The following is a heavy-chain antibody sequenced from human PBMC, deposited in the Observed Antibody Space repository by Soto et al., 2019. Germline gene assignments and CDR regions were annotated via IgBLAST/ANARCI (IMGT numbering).Heavy chain of an antibody. CDR1: GFTFSGSA. D-gene: IGHD2-2*01. J-gene: IGHJ4*02. CDR2: IRSKANSYAT. Sequence: EVPLVESGGGLVQPGGSLKLSCAASGFTFSGSAMHWVRQASGKGLEWVGRIRSKANSYATAYAASVKGRFTISRDDSKNTAYLQMNSLKTEVTAVYYGTRPTWGNCSSTSCHDYWGQGTLVTVSS. CDR3: TRPTWGNCSSTSCHDY. V-gene: IGHV3-73*02.